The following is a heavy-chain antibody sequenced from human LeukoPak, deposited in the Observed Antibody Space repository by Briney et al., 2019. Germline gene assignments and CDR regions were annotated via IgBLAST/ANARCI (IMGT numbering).Heavy chain of an antibody. V-gene: IGHV3-74*01. Sequence: PAGSLRLSCAASGFTFSSYWMHWVRQAPGKGLVWVSRINSDGSSTSYADSVQGRFTIYRDNAKNTLYLQMNSLRAEDTAVYYCARTRRPYYYDSSDIGYWGQGTLVTVSS. CDR2: INSDGSST. CDR3: ARTRRPYYYDSSDIGY. CDR1: GFTFSSYW. D-gene: IGHD3-22*01. J-gene: IGHJ4*02.